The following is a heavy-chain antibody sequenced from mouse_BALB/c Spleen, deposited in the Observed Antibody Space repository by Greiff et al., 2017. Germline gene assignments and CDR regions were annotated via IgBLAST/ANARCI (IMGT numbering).Heavy chain of an antibody. CDR2: ISSGSSTI. CDR3: ARYQFAY. Sequence: EVHLVESGGGLVQPGGSRKLSCAASGFTFSSFGMHWVRQAPEKGLEWVAYISSGSSTIYYADTVKGRFTISRDNPKNTLFLQMTSLRSEDTAMYYCARYQFAYWGQGTLVTVSA. V-gene: IGHV5-17*02. CDR1: GFTFSSFG. J-gene: IGHJ3*01.